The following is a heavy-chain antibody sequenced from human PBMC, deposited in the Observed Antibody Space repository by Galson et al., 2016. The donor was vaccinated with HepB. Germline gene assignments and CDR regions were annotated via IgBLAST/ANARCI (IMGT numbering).Heavy chain of an antibody. Sequence: SLRLSCAGSGFTFSNYAMTWVRQAPGKGLEWVSAISGSADGTYYADSVMGRFTISRDNSKNTLFLQMNSLRAEDTAVYYCAKGLGPTEYYFDYWGQGTLVTVSS. CDR1: GFTFSNYA. D-gene: IGHD1-26*01. V-gene: IGHV3-23*01. CDR2: ISGSADGT. CDR3: AKGLGPTEYYFDY. J-gene: IGHJ4*02.